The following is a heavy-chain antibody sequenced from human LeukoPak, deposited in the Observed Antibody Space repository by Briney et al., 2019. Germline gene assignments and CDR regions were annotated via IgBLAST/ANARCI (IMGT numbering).Heavy chain of an antibody. V-gene: IGHV3-66*01. D-gene: IGHD6-13*01. CDR3: TKEGSSWNVDY. CDR1: GFIVSSNH. J-gene: IGHJ4*02. Sequence: PGGSLRLSCAASGFIVSSNHMTWVRQAPGKGLEWVSGIYSGGSTYYADSVKGRFTISRDNSKNTLYLQMNSLRPEDTAIYYCTKEGSSWNVDYWGQGTLVTVSS. CDR2: IYSGGST.